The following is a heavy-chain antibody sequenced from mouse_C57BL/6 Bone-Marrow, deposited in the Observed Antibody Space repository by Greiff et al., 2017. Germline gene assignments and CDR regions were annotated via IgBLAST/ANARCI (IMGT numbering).Heavy chain of an antibody. V-gene: IGHV1-4*01. CDR2: INPSSGYT. D-gene: IGHD2-4*01. CDR3: AKRNYDVGAWFAY. Sequence: QVQLQQSGAELARPGASVKMSCKASGYTFTSYTMHWVKQRPGQGLEWIGYINPSSGYTTYNQKFKDKATLTADKSSSTAYMQLSSLTSEDSAVYYCAKRNYDVGAWFAYWGQGTLVTVSA. J-gene: IGHJ3*01. CDR1: GYTFTSYT.